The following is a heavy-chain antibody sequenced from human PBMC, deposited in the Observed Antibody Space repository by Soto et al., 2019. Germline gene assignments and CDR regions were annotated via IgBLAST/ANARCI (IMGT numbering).Heavy chain of an antibody. D-gene: IGHD5-18*01. J-gene: IGHJ4*02. CDR3: ARLPRDEYSQFAYYFDY. CDR2: IYNSGST. V-gene: IGHV4-59*01. CDR1: GDSIGSYY. Sequence: PSETLSLTCTVSGDSIGSYYWSWIRQPPGKGLDWIGYIYNSGSTNYNPSLKSRVTISVDTSKNQFSLKLSYVTAADTAVYYCARLPRDEYSQFAYYFDYWGQGILVTVAS.